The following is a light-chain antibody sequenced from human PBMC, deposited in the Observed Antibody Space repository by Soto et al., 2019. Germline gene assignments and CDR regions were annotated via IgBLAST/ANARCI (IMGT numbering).Light chain of an antibody. J-gene: IGKJ1*01. CDR1: QSVSSSY. Sequence: EIVFTQSPGTLSLSPGERATLSCRASQSVSSSYLAWYQQKPGQAPRLLIYGASSRATGIPARFSGSGSGTEFALTISSLESEDYAVYYCQQCNNWPRTFGQGTKVDIK. V-gene: IGKV3-15*01. CDR3: QQCNNWPRT. CDR2: GAS.